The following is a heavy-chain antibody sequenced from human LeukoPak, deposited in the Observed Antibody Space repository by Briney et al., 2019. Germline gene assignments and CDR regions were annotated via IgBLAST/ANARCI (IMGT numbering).Heavy chain of an antibody. J-gene: IGHJ6*03. CDR1: GFTFSSYA. CDR3: AKEAYYDFSRGDYMDV. D-gene: IGHD3-3*01. CDR2: INGSGGNT. Sequence: GGSLRLSCAASGFTFSSYAMTWVRQAPGKGLEWVSGINGSGGNTYSADSVKGRFTISRDNSKNTLYLQMNSLRAEDTAVYYCAKEAYYDFSRGDYMDVWGKGTTVTVSS. V-gene: IGHV3-23*01.